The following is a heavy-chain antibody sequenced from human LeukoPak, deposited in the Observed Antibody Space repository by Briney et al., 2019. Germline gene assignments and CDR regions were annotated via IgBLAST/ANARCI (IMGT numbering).Heavy chain of an antibody. J-gene: IGHJ2*01. Sequence: SETLSLTCAVSGGSISSSNWWSWVRPPPGKGLEWIGEIYHSGSTNYNPSLKSRVTISVDNSKNQFSLKLSSVTAADTAVYYCARASLAYCGGDCYYYWYFDLWGRGTLVTVSS. CDR2: IYHSGST. D-gene: IGHD2-21*02. CDR3: ARASLAYCGGDCYYYWYFDL. CDR1: GGSISSSNW. V-gene: IGHV4-4*02.